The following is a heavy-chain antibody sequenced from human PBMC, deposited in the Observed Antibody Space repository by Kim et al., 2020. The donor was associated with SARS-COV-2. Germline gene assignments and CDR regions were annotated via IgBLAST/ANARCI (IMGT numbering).Heavy chain of an antibody. CDR2: IYYSGST. V-gene: IGHV4-59*01. CDR3: AREKRWGSGGNPGWFDP. Sequence: SETLSLTCTVSGGSISSYCCSWIRQPPGQGLEWIGYIYYSGSTNYYPSLKSRVTISVDTSKNQFSLKLSPVTAADTAVYYCAREKRWGSGGNPGWFDPWGQGTLVTVSS. J-gene: IGHJ5*02. D-gene: IGHD6-19*01. CDR1: GGSISSYC.